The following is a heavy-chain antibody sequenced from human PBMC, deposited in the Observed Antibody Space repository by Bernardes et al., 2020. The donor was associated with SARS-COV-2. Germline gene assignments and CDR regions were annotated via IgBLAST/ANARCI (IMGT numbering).Heavy chain of an antibody. CDR2: ITGLGDGT. CDR3: AGAGYCGKTNCQANWYNMDV. J-gene: IGHJ6*02. D-gene: IGHD2-2*01. V-gene: IGHV3-23*01. CDR1: GFTFSRYA. Sequence: GGSLRLSCAASGFTFSRYAMRWVRLAPGKGPEWVSTITGLGDGTYYADSVKGRFTISRDNSQNTVFLQMSSLRVDDTALYYCAGAGYCGKTNCQANWYNMDVWGQGTTVTVSS.